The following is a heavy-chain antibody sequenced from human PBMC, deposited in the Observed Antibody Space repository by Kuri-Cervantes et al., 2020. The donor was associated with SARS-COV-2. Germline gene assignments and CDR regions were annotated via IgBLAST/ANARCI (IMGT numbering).Heavy chain of an antibody. CDR2: IKQDGSEK. V-gene: IGHV3-7*05. CDR1: GFTFSSYW. J-gene: IGHJ3*02. D-gene: IGHD1-1*01. Sequence: GESLKISCAASGFTFSSYWMSWVRQAPGKGLEWVANIKQDGSEKYYVDSVKGRFTISRDNAKNSLYLRMNSLRAEDTAVYYCARGLGTTDAFDIWGQGTMVTVSS. CDR3: ARGLGTTDAFDI.